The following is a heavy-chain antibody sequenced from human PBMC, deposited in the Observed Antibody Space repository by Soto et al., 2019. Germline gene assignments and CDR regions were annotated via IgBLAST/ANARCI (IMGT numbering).Heavy chain of an antibody. Sequence: QITLKESGPTLVKPTQTLTLTCTFSGFSLSTSGVGVGWIRQPPGKALEWLALIYWDDDKRYSPSLKSRLTITKDTSKNQVVLTMTNIDPVDTATYYCAHVYGGYDNLDYWGQGTLVTVSS. J-gene: IGHJ4*02. D-gene: IGHD5-12*01. V-gene: IGHV2-5*02. CDR3: AHVYGGYDNLDY. CDR1: GFSLSTSGVG. CDR2: IYWDDDK.